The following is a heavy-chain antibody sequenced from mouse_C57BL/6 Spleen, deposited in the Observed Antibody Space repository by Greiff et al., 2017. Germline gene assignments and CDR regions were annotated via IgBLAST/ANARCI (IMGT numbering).Heavy chain of an antibody. CDR1: GFTFSSYG. J-gene: IGHJ3*01. CDR3: ARPGYDYLFAY. D-gene: IGHD2-4*01. Sequence: EVMLVESGGDLVKPGGSLKLSCAASGFTFSSYGMSWVRQTPDKRLEWVATISSGGSYTYYPDSVKGRFTISRDNAKNTLYLQMSSLKSEDTAMYYCARPGYDYLFAYWGQGTLVTVSA. CDR2: ISSGGSYT. V-gene: IGHV5-6*01.